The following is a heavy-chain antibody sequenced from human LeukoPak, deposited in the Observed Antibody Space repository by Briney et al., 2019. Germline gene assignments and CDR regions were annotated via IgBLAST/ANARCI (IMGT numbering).Heavy chain of an antibody. CDR3: ARASYGSGSYYSFGKSPIFDY. J-gene: IGHJ4*01. V-gene: IGHV7-4-1*02. Sequence: ASVKVSFKSSGYTFTIYAMNWVRQAPGQGLEWMGWINTNTGNPTYAQGFPGRVVFSLDTSVSTAYLQISSLKAEDTAVYYCARASYGSGSYYSFGKSPIFDYWGQGTLVTVSS. CDR2: INTNTGNP. D-gene: IGHD3-10*01. CDR1: GYTFTIYA.